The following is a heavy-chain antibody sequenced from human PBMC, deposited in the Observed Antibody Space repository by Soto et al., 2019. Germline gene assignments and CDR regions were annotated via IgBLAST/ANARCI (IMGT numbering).Heavy chain of an antibody. CDR3: ARYCSGGGCSSKSLDY. V-gene: IGHV4-59*01. D-gene: IGHD2-15*01. J-gene: IGHJ4*02. CDR2: IHSSGST. CDR1: GGSISGSF. Sequence: SETLSLTCTVSGGSISGSFWTWVRQPPGRVLEWIGYIHSSGSTSYNPSLKSRVTISVDTSKNQFSLKLSSVTAADTAIYYCARYCSGGGCSSKSLDYWGQGALVTVSS.